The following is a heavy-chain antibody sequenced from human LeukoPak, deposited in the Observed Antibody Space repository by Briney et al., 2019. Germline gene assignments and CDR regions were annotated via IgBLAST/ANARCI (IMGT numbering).Heavy chain of an antibody. V-gene: IGHV1-2*04. D-gene: IGHD6-19*01. CDR1: GYTFTGYY. Sequence: ASVKVSCKASGYTFTGYYMHWVRQAPGQGLEWMGWFNPNSGGTNYAQKFQGWVTMTRDTSISTAYMELSRLRSDDTAVYYCARDFRGGSGWYLDWGQGTLVTVSS. CDR2: FNPNSGGT. CDR3: ARDFRGGSGWYLD. J-gene: IGHJ4*02.